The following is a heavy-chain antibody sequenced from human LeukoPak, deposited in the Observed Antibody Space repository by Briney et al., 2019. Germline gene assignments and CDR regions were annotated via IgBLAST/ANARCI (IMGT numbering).Heavy chain of an antibody. V-gene: IGHV4-34*01. CDR1: GGSFSGYY. Sequence: SETLPLTCAVYGGSFSGYYWSWIRQPPGKGLEWIGEINHSGSTNYNPSLKSRVTISVDTSKNQFSLKLSSVTAADTAVYYCARVSAAGTIYYFDYWGQGTLVTVSS. CDR3: ARVSAAGTIYYFDY. CDR2: INHSGST. D-gene: IGHD6-13*01. J-gene: IGHJ4*02.